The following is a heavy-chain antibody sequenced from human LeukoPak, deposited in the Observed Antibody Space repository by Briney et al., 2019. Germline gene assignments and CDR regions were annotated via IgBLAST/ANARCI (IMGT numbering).Heavy chain of an antibody. D-gene: IGHD3-10*01. V-gene: IGHV4-59*01. Sequence: SETLSLTCTVSGGSISSYYWSWIRQPPGKGPEWIGYIYYSGSTNYNPSLKSRVTISVDTSKNQFSLKLSSVTAADTAVYYCARGGLWFGELSNWFDPWGQGTLVTVSS. CDR1: GGSISSYY. J-gene: IGHJ5*02. CDR3: ARGGLWFGELSNWFDP. CDR2: IYYSGST.